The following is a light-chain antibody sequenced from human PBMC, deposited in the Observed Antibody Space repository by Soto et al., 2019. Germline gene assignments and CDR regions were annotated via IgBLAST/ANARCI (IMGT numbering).Light chain of an antibody. V-gene: IGLV2-8*01. Sequence: QSALTQPPSASGSPGQSVTISCTGTSSDVGGYNYVSWYQQHPGKAPKLMISEVSKRPSGVPDRFSGSKSGNTASLTVSGLQTEDEADYYCCSFAGNFNLVFGGGTQLTVL. CDR3: CSFAGNFNLV. J-gene: IGLJ2*01. CDR1: SSDVGGYNY. CDR2: EVS.